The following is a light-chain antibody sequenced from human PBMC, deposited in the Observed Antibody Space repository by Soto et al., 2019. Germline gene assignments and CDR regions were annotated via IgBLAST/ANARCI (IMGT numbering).Light chain of an antibody. CDR1: SSGVGNYDR. CDR3: GSYTSSATWV. V-gene: IGLV2-18*02. J-gene: IGLJ3*02. CDR2: EVY. Sequence: QSVLTQPPSVSGSPGQSVTISCTATSSGVGNYDRVAWYHQPPGTAPKLVLYEVYNRPSGVPDRFSGSKSGNTASLIISGLQAEDEGDYYCGSYTSSATWVFGGGTQLTV.